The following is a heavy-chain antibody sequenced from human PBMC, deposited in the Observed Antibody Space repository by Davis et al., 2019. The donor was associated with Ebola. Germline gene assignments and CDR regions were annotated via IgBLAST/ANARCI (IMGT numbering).Heavy chain of an antibody. CDR3: ARDPSGWYYFDY. D-gene: IGHD6-19*01. J-gene: IGHJ4*02. V-gene: IGHV1-18*04. Sequence: AASVKVSCKASGYTFTNYYMHWVRQAPGQGLEWMGWISGYSGNTNYAQKFQDRVTMTTDTSTTTVYMELSSLRSEDTAVYYCARDPSGWYYFDYWGQGTLVTVSS. CDR1: GYTFTNYY. CDR2: ISGYSGNT.